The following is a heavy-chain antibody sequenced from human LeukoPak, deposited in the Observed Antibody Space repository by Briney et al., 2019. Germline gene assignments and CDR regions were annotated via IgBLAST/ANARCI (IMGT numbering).Heavy chain of an antibody. CDR1: GFTFSSYA. J-gene: IGHJ4*02. D-gene: IGHD6-13*01. V-gene: IGHV3-30-3*01. CDR2: ISYDGSNK. CDR3: AGAREQQLVSY. Sequence: GRSLRLSCAASGFTFSSYAMHWVRQAPGKGLEWVAVISYDGSNKYYADSVKGRFTISRGNSKNTLYLQMNSLRAEDTAVYYCAGAREQQLVSYWGQGTLVTVSS.